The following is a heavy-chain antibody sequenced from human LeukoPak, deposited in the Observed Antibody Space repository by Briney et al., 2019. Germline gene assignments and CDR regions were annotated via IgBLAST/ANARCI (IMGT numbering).Heavy chain of an antibody. CDR2: INHSGST. CDR3: ARRVGRWFGERAYYYHYMDV. J-gene: IGHJ6*03. CDR1: GFNFSIYS. V-gene: IGHV4-34*01. Sequence: GSLRLSCAASGFNFSIYSMDWVRQPPGKGLEWIGEINHSGSTKYNPSLKSRLTTSVDTSKNQFSLKLSSVTAADTAVYYCARRVGRWFGERAYYYHYMDVWGKGTTVTISS. D-gene: IGHD3-10*01.